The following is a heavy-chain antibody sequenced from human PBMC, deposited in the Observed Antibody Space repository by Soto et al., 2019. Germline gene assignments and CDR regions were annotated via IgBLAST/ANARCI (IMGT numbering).Heavy chain of an antibody. V-gene: IGHV4-34*01. D-gene: IGHD5-12*01. J-gene: IGHJ4*02. Sequence: QVQLQQWGAGLLKPSETLSLTCAVYGGSFSGYYWSWIRQPPGKGLEWIGEINHSGSTNYNPSLKRRVTISVDTSKNQFSLKLSSVTAADTAVYYCARALSVEMATITVDYWGQGTLVTVSS. CDR3: ARALSVEMATITVDY. CDR2: INHSGST. CDR1: GGSFSGYY.